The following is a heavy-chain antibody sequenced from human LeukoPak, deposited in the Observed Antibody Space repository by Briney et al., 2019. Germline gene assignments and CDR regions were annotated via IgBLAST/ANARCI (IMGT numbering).Heavy chain of an antibody. V-gene: IGHV4-59*01. CDR1: GGSLSSYY. CDR3: ARQGRQWLVPDY. CDR2: IYYSGST. D-gene: IGHD6-19*01. Sequence: SETLSLTCTVSGGSLSSYYWSWIRQPPGKGLEWIGYIYYSGSTNYNPSLKSRVTISVDTSKNQFSLKLSSVTAADTAVYYCARQGRQWLVPDYWGQGTLVTVSS. J-gene: IGHJ4*02.